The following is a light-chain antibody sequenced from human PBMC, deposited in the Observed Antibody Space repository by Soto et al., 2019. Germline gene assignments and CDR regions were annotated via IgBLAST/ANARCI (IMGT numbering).Light chain of an antibody. CDR2: GAS. Sequence: QLTQSPSSLSASVGGRVTITCRASQGIGSDLAWYQQKPGRAPKLLIFGASTLQSGVPSRFSGSGSGTDFTLTVSSPQPEDFATYFCQKLNAYPPWTFGQGTKVDIK. CDR3: QKLNAYPPWT. V-gene: IGKV1-9*01. CDR1: QGIGSD. J-gene: IGKJ1*01.